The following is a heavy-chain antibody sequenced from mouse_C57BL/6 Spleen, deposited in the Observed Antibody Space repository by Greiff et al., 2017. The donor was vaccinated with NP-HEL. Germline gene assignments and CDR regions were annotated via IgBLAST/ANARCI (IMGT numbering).Heavy chain of an antibody. CDR1: GFNIKNTY. CDR3: AKFTYGYGYYGMDY. D-gene: IGHD2-2*01. CDR2: IDPANGNT. J-gene: IGHJ4*01. V-gene: IGHV14-3*01. Sequence: EVKLQESVAELVRPGASVKLSCTASGFNIKNTYMHWVKQRPEQGLEWIGRIDPANGNTKYTPKFQGKATITADTSSNTAYLQLSSLTSEDTAIYYSAKFTYGYGYYGMDYSGQGTSVTVSS.